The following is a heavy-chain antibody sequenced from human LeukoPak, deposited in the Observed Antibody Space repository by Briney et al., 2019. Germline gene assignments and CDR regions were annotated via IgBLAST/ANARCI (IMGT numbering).Heavy chain of an antibody. J-gene: IGHJ4*02. V-gene: IGHV3-23*01. Sequence: PGRSLRLSCAASGFTFSSYAMSWVRQAPGKGLEWVSAISGSGGSTYYADSVKGRFTISRDNSKNTLYLQMNSLRAEDTAVYYCALTLVRGSYYEVGTYWGQGTLVTVSS. D-gene: IGHD1-26*01. CDR1: GFTFSSYA. CDR2: ISGSGGST. CDR3: ALTLVRGSYYEVGTY.